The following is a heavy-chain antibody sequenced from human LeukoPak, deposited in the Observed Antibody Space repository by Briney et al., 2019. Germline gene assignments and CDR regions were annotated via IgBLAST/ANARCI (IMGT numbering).Heavy chain of an antibody. J-gene: IGHJ5*02. V-gene: IGHV1-69*13. D-gene: IGHD6-19*01. CDR1: GGTFSSYA. CDR2: IIPIFGTA. Sequence: SVKVSCKASGGTFSSYAISWVRQAPGQGLEWMGGIIPIFGTANYAQKFQGRVTITADESTSTAYMELSSLRSEDTAVYYCASGEAVGSDNWFDPWGQGTLVTVSS. CDR3: ASGEAVGSDNWFDP.